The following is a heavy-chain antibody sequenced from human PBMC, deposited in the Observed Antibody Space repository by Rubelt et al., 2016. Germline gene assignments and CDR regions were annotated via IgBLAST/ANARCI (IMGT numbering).Heavy chain of an antibody. Sequence: QLQLQESGPGLVKPSETLSLTCTVSGASISSSSYYWAWIRQPPGKGLEWIGTIYYSGSTYYNPSLKSRVTIAVDTSKNQIALKLRSVTAADTAVYYCARPRLPDYYTTFDYWGQGSLVTVSS. CDR2: IYYSGST. CDR3: ARPRLPDYYTTFDY. J-gene: IGHJ4*02. CDR1: GASISSSSYY. V-gene: IGHV4-39*07. D-gene: IGHD3-9*01.